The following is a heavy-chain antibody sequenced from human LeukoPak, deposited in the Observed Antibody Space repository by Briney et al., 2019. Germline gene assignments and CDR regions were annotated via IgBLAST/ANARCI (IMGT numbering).Heavy chain of an antibody. J-gene: IGHJ4*02. Sequence: GGSLRLSCVASGFTFSSYWMSWVRQAPGKGLEWVANIKQDGSEKYYVDSVKGRFTISRDNAKNSLYLQMNSLRAEDTAVYYCAKIITWVYYFDYWGQGTLVTVSS. CDR1: GFTFSSYW. D-gene: IGHD3-22*01. V-gene: IGHV3-7*03. CDR2: IKQDGSEK. CDR3: AKIITWVYYFDY.